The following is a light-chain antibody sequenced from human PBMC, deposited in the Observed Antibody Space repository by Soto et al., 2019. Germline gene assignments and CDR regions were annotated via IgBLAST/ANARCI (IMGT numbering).Light chain of an antibody. Sequence: EIVMTQSPATLSVSPGERATLSFRASQSVIGNLAWYQQKPGQAPRLLIYGVSARATGIPARFSGSGFGTEFTLTISSLQSEDFELYYCQQYNFWPETFGQGTKVDIK. CDR1: QSVIGN. CDR3: QQYNFWPET. V-gene: IGKV3-15*01. CDR2: GVS. J-gene: IGKJ1*01.